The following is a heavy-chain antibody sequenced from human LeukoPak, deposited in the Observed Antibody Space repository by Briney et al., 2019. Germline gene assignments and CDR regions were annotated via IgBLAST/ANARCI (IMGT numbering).Heavy chain of an antibody. CDR1: GYIFTGYY. V-gene: IGHV1-2*02. J-gene: IGHJ6*03. CDR2: INPNSGDT. CDR3: ARGEGINRDWSGYYPYYYMDV. D-gene: IGHD3-3*01. Sequence: ASVKVSCKASGYIFTGYYMHWVRQAPGQGLEWMGWINPNSGDTNYAQKFQGRVTMTRDTSISTAYMELSRLRSDDTAVYYCARGEGINRDWSGYYPYYYMDVWGKGTTVTVSS.